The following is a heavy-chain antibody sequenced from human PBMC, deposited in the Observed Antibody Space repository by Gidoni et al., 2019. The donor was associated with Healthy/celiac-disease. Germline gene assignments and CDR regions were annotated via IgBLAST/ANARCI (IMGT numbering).Heavy chain of an antibody. CDR3: ARELGDSPFDY. CDR1: GLTLRRYG. Sequence: QVQLVESGVGVVQPGRSLGLSCAASGLTLRRYGMPWVRQAPGKGLEWVAVIWYDGSNKYYADSVKGRFTISRDNSKNTLYLQMNSLRAEDTAVYYCARELGDSPFDYWGQGTLVTVSS. J-gene: IGHJ4*02. V-gene: IGHV3-33*01. CDR2: IWYDGSNK. D-gene: IGHD4-17*01.